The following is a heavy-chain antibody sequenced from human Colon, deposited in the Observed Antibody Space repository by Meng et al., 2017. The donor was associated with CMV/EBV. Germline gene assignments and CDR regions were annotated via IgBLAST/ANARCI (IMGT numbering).Heavy chain of an antibody. D-gene: IGHD3-22*01. J-gene: IGHJ4*02. CDR1: GGSMNTTYFY. V-gene: IGHV4-39*07. Sequence: SETLSLTCTVSGGSMNTTYFYWGWVRQPPGKGLEWIGSISYTGRTYYNPFLKSRVTISVDTSKNQFSLKLYSVTAADTAMYYCAGDLRYKDSSGFHSLFDYWGQGPLVTVSS. CDR2: ISYTGRT. CDR3: AGDLRYKDSSGFHSLFDY.